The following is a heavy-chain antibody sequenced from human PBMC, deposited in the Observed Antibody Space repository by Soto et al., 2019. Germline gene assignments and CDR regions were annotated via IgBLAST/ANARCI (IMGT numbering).Heavy chain of an antibody. Sequence: GASVKVSCKASGGTFSSYAISWVRQAPGQGLEWMGGIIPIFGTANYAQKFQGRVTITADESTSTAYMELSSLRSEDTAVYYCARPHSSSWYIGDGHWFDPWGQGTLVTVSS. CDR2: IIPIFGTA. CDR1: GGTFSSYA. V-gene: IGHV1-69*13. D-gene: IGHD6-13*01. J-gene: IGHJ5*02. CDR3: ARPHSSSWYIGDGHWFDP.